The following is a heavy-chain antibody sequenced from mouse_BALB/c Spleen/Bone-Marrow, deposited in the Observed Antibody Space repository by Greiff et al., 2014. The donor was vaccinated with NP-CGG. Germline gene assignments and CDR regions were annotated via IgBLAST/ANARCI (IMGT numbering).Heavy chain of an antibody. CDR1: GFTFSSFG. D-gene: IGHD4-1*01. CDR3: VRGERGRRYYYAMDY. J-gene: IGHJ4*01. CDR2: ISSGSSTN. V-gene: IGHV5-17*02. Sequence: DVKLVESGGGLVQPGGSRKLSCAASGFTFSSFGMHWVRQAPEKGLGWVAYISSGSSTNYYADTVKGRFTISRDNPKNTLFLQMTSLRSEDMAMYYCVRGERGRRYYYAMDYWGQGTSVTVSS.